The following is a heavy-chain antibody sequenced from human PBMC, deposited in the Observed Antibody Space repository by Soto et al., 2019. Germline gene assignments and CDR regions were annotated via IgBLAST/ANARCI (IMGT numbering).Heavy chain of an antibody. CDR2: VYNSGST. Sequence: ETLSLTCTVSGVSISSNYWTWIRQPPGKGLEWIGYVYNSGSTNYNPSLKSRVTISEDTSKSQFSLKVNSMTAADTAVYYCARYRREAVAGYTLDNWGQGILVTVSS. J-gene: IGHJ4*02. D-gene: IGHD6-13*01. CDR3: ARYRREAVAGYTLDN. V-gene: IGHV4-59*01. CDR1: GVSISSNY.